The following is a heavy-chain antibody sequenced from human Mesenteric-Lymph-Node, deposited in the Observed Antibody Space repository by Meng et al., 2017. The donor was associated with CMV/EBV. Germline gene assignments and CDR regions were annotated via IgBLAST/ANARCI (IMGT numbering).Heavy chain of an antibody. CDR2: IYYSGST. J-gene: IGHJ4*02. D-gene: IGHD5-12*01. CDR3: ARASGYSGYGNYFDY. CDR1: GGSISSYY. Sequence: SETLSLTCTVSGGSISSYYWSWIRQPPGKGLEWIGYIYYSGSTDYNPSLKSRVTISVDTSKNQFSLKLSSVTAADTAVYYCARASGYSGYGNYFDYWGQGTLVTVSS. V-gene: IGHV4-59*12.